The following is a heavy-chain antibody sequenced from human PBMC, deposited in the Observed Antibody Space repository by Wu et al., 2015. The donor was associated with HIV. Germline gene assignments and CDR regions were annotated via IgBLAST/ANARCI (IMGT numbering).Heavy chain of an antibody. CDR2: INPSGGST. CDR3: ARVVSGSNYYYYGMDV. V-gene: IGHV1-46*01. J-gene: IGHJ6*02. Sequence: QVQLVQSGAEVKKPGASVKVSCKASGYTFTSYYMHWVRQAPGQGLEWMGIINPSGGSTSYAQKFQGRVTMTRDTSTNTVYMELSSLRSEDTAVYYCARVVSGSNYYYYGMDVWGQGTTVTVSS. D-gene: IGHD3-10*01. CDR1: GYTFTSYY.